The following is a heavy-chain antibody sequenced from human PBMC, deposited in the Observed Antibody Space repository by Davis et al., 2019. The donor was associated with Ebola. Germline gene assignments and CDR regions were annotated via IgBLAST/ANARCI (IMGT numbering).Heavy chain of an antibody. CDR2: IWYDGSNK. Sequence: GESLKISCAASGFTFSSYGMHWVRQAPGKGLEWVAVIWYDGSNKYYADSVKGRFTISRDNSKNTLYLQMNSLRAEDTAVYYCAREGELWITFPDYWGQGILVTVTS. J-gene: IGHJ4*02. V-gene: IGHV3-33*08. CDR1: GFTFSSYG. CDR3: AREGELWITFPDY. D-gene: IGHD1-26*01.